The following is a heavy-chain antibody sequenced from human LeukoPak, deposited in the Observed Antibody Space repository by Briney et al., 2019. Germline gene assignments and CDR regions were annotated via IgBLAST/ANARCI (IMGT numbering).Heavy chain of an antibody. CDR3: VKGLRLFDY. D-gene: IGHD5/OR15-5a*01. V-gene: IGHV3-23*01. CDR1: GFTFSSYA. J-gene: IGHJ4*02. CDR2: ISGSGGST. Sequence: GGSLRLSCAASGFTFSSYAMSWVRQAPGKGLEWVSAISGSGGSTYYADSVKGRFTISRDNSKNTVNLQINSLRAEDTAVYYCVKGLRLFDYWGQGTLVTVSS.